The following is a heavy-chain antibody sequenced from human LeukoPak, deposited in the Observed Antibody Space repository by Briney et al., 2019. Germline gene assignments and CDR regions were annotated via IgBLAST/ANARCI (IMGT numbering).Heavy chain of an antibody. D-gene: IGHD2-2*01. CDR2: ISWNSGSI. V-gene: IGHV3-9*01. Sequence: GGSLRLSCAASGFTFDDYAMHWVRQAPGKGLEWVSGISWNSGSIGYADSVKGRFTISRDNAKNSLYLQMNSLRAEDTAVYYCAVSSTSIDYWGQGTLVTVSS. J-gene: IGHJ4*02. CDR1: GFTFDDYA. CDR3: AVSSTSIDY.